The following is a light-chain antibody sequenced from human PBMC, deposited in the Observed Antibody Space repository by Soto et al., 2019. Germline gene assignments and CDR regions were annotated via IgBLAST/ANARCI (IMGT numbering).Light chain of an antibody. CDR2: VTSDGSH. Sequence: QPVLTQSPSASASPGASVKLTCTLSSGHSDYAIAWHQQQPEKGPRYLMKVTSDGSHTKGDGIPDRFSGSSSGADRYLTISSLRSDDEADYYCQAWVTGGVFGGGTKLTVL. V-gene: IGLV4-69*01. CDR1: SGHSDYA. J-gene: IGLJ3*02. CDR3: QAWVTGGV.